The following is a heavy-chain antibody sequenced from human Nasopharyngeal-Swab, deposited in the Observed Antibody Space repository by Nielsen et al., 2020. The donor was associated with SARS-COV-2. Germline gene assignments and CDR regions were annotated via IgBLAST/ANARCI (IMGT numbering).Heavy chain of an antibody. CDR3: ARDHYDYVWGSYRYGY. D-gene: IGHD3-16*02. Sequence: GGSLRLSCAASGFTFSSYAMHWVRQAPGKGLEWVAVISYDGSNKYYADSVKGRFTISRDNSKNTLYLQMNSLRAEDTAVYYCARDHYDYVWGSYRYGYWGQGTLVTVSS. CDR2: ISYDGSNK. J-gene: IGHJ4*02. CDR1: GFTFSSYA. V-gene: IGHV3-30*04.